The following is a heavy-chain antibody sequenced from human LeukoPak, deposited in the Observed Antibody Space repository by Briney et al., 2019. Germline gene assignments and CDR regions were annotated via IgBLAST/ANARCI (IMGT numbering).Heavy chain of an antibody. CDR3: ARDRGYDFWSGYYNHYYYGMDV. CDR1: GFTFSSYW. J-gene: IGHJ6*02. V-gene: IGHV3-7*01. Sequence: GGSLRLSCAAAGFTFSSYWMSWVRQAPGEGLEWVANIKQDGSEKYYVDSVKGRFTISRDNAKNSLYLQMNSLRAEDTAVYYCARDRGYDFWSGYYNHYYYGMDVWGQGTTVTVSS. D-gene: IGHD3-3*01. CDR2: IKQDGSEK.